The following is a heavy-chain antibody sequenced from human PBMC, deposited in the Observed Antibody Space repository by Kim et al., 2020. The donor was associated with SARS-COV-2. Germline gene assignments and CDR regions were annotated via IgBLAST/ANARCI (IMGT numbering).Heavy chain of an antibody. D-gene: IGHD6-6*01. Sequence: SQKFQGRVTITRDTSASTAYMELSSLRSEDTAVYYCARGSSSPFILPDYWGQGTLVTVSS. J-gene: IGHJ4*02. V-gene: IGHV1-3*01. CDR3: ARGSSSPFILPDY.